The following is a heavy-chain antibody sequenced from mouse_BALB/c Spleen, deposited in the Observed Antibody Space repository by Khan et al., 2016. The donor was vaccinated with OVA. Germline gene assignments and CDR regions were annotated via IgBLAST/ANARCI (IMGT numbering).Heavy chain of an antibody. J-gene: IGHJ4*01. Sequence: QVTLKESGPGILQPSQTLSLTCSFSGFSLSSSGMGVSWIRQPSGKGLEWLAHIYWDDDKRYNPSLKSRLTISKDTSSNQVFLKITSVDTADTATYYCARTVWSLDFAMDYWGQGTSVTVSS. CDR3: ARTVWSLDFAMDY. D-gene: IGHD2-10*02. CDR2: IYWDDDK. V-gene: IGHV8-12*01. CDR1: GFSLSSSGMG.